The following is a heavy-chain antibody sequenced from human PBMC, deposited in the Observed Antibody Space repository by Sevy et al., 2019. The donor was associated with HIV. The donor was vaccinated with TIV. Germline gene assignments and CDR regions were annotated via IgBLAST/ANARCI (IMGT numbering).Heavy chain of an antibody. CDR1: GFTFSDYA. CDR3: AKGDGALTGIDP. CDR2: MSYDGSNQ. Sequence: GGSLRLSCAASGFTFSDYAMHWVRLAPGKGLEWVSLMSYDGSNQYYADSVKGRFTISRDNSKNTLYLQMNSLRVEDTAEYYCAKGDGALTGIDPWGQGTLVTVSS. D-gene: IGHD7-27*01. J-gene: IGHJ5*02. V-gene: IGHV3-30*18.